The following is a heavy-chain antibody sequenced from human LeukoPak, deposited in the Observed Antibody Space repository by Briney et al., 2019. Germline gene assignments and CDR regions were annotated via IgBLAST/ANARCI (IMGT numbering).Heavy chain of an antibody. Sequence: GASVKVSCKASGGTFSSYAISWVRQAPGQGLEWMGRIIPILGIANYAQKFQGRVTITTDKSTSTAYMELSSLRSEDTSVYYCLGGNPKSVDYWGQGTLVTVSS. CDR3: LGGNPKSVDY. D-gene: IGHD4-23*01. CDR1: GGTFSSYA. CDR2: IIPILGIA. J-gene: IGHJ4*02. V-gene: IGHV1-69*04.